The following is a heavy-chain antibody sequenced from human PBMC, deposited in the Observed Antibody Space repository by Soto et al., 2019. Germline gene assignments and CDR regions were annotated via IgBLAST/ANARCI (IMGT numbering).Heavy chain of an antibody. Sequence: QVQLVQSGAEVKKPGSSVKVSCTASGGTFSSYAISWVRQAPGQGREWMGGIIPIFGTANYAQKFQGRVTITADESTSTVYMELSSLRSEDTAVYYCASRFLGYCSSTSCFTENGMDVWGQGTTVTVSS. CDR2: IIPIFGTA. D-gene: IGHD2-2*01. J-gene: IGHJ6*02. V-gene: IGHV1-69*01. CDR1: GGTFSSYA. CDR3: ASRFLGYCSSTSCFTENGMDV.